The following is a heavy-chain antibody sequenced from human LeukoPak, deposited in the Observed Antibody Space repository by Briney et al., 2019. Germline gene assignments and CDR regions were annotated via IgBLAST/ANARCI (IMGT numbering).Heavy chain of an antibody. V-gene: IGHV1-69*06. CDR2: IIPIFGTP. Sequence: ASVKVSCKASGASFSSYAISWVRQAPGQGLEWMGRIIPIFGTPSYAQRFQGRVTITADIVSSTAYMEVNNLTSEDTAVYFCAKQGALRQDYYMDVWGNGTTVTVSS. CDR3: AKQGALRQDYYMDV. J-gene: IGHJ6*03. CDR1: GASFSSYA.